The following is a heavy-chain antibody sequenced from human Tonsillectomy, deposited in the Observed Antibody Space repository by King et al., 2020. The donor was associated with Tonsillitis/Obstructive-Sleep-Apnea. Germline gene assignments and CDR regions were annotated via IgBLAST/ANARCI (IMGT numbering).Heavy chain of an antibody. CDR1: GFAVSSNY. D-gene: IGHD3-3*01. Sequence: VQLVESGGGLIQPGGSLRLSCAASGFAVSSNYMSWGRQAPGKGLEWVSVIYIGGDTYFADSVKGRFTISRDNSENTLYLQMNSLRAEDTAVYYCARALITIFGVVVPSWYFDLWGRGTLVTVSS. CDR2: IYIGGDT. J-gene: IGHJ2*01. CDR3: ARALITIFGVVVPSWYFDL. V-gene: IGHV3-53*01.